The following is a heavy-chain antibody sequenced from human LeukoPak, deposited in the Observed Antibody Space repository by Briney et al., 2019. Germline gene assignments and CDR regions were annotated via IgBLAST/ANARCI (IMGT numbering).Heavy chain of an antibody. Sequence: SETLSLTCTVSGGSISNYYWSWIRQPPGKGLEWIGYIYRSGSTNYNPSLKSRVAISVDTSKNQFSLNLKSVAAADTAVYYCARAWGTASAFDIWGQGTMVTVSS. D-gene: IGHD1-14*01. J-gene: IGHJ3*02. V-gene: IGHV4-59*01. CDR3: ARAWGTASAFDI. CDR2: IYRSGST. CDR1: GGSISNYY.